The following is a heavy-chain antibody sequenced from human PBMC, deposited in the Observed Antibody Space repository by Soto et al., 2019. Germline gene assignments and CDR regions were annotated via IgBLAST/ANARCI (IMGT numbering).Heavy chain of an antibody. D-gene: IGHD6-13*01. CDR1: GFTFSSYA. V-gene: IGHV3-23*01. J-gene: IGHJ5*02. Sequence: GGSLRLSCAASGFTFSSYAMSWVRQAPGKGLEWVSAISGSGGSTYYADSVKRRFTISRDNSKNTLYLQMNSLRAEDTAVYYCARDPLYSSSWSNWFDPWGQGTLVTVSS. CDR2: ISGSGGST. CDR3: ARDPLYSSSWSNWFDP.